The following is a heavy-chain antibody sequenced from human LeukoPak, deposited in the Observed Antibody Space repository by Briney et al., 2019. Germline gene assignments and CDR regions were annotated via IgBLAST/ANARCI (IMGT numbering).Heavy chain of an antibody. Sequence: PSETLSLTCTVSGYSISSGYYWGWIRQPPVKGLEWTGSIYHSGSTYYNPSLKSRVTISVDTSKNQFSLKLSSVTAADTAVYYCARDEYYDYVWGSYQSHAFDIWGQGTMVTVSS. CDR2: IYHSGST. V-gene: IGHV4-38-2*02. D-gene: IGHD3-16*02. CDR3: ARDEYYDYVWGSYQSHAFDI. CDR1: GYSISSGYY. J-gene: IGHJ3*02.